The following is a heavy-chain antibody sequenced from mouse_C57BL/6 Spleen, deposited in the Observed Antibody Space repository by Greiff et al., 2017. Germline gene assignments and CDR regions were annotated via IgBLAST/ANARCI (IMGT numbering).Heavy chain of an antibody. CDR1: GYTFTDYY. CDR3: ARELGRDFDY. D-gene: IGHD4-1*01. J-gene: IGHJ2*01. V-gene: IGHV1-76*01. CDR2: IYPGSGNT. Sequence: VQLQQSGAELVRPGASVKLSCKASGYTFTDYYINWVKQRPGQGLEWIARIYPGSGNTYYNEKFKGKATLTAEKSSSTAYMQLSSLTSEDSAVYFCARELGRDFDYWGQGTTLTVSS.